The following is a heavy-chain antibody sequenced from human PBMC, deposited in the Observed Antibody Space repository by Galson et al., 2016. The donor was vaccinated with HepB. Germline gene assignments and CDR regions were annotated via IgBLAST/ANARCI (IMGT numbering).Heavy chain of an antibody. CDR2: IYYSGST. Sequence: RQHPGKGLEWIGYIYYSGSTYYNPSLKSRVTISVDTSKNQFSLKLSPVTAADTAVYYCASSGYSSSWYFSGFDPWGQGTLVTVSS. CDR3: ASSGYSSSWYFSGFDP. V-gene: IGHV4-31*02. D-gene: IGHD6-13*01. J-gene: IGHJ5*02.